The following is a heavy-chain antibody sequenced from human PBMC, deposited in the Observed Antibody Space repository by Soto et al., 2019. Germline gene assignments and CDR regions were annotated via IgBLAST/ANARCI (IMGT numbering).Heavy chain of an antibody. Sequence: EVQLLESGGGLVQPGGSLRLSCAASGFTFHTYAMSWVRQTPGKGLEWISGILGSGGTYYADSVKGRFTISRDNSKNTLYLHMNSLRAEDTAMYYCAKDRQPDGFWPFDHWGQGTLITVSS. D-gene: IGHD3-3*01. CDR1: GFTFHTYA. CDR2: ILGSGGT. J-gene: IGHJ4*02. V-gene: IGHV3-23*01. CDR3: AKDRQPDGFWPFDH.